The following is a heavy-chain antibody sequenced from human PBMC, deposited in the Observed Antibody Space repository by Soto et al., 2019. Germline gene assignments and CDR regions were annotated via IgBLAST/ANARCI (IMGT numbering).Heavy chain of an antibody. D-gene: IGHD3-10*01. V-gene: IGHV1-24*01. CDR1: GYTLTELS. J-gene: IGHJ4*02. CDR3: ATDPQYYYGSGYDY. Sequence: ASVKVSCKVSGYTLTELSMHWVRQAPGKGLEWMGGFDPEDGETIYAQKFQGRVTMTEDTSTDTAYMELSSLRSEDTAVYYCATDPQYYYGSGYDYWGQGTLVTVSS. CDR2: FDPEDGET.